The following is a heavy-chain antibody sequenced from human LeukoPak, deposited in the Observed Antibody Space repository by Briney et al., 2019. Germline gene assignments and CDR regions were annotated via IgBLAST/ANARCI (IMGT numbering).Heavy chain of an antibody. J-gene: IGHJ3*01. V-gene: IGHV3-23*01. CDR1: GFTFHSNA. CDR2: VGRSGDKT. D-gene: IGHD3-22*01. Sequence: GGSLRLSCEACGFTFHSNAMSWVRQAPGKGLEWVSGVGRSGDKTYYADSVKGRFTISRDNSKNSLYLQMNSLRAEATAVYYFAAREKEYNHDGSGYSAFDVWGQGTMVTVSS. CDR3: AAREKEYNHDGSGYSAFDV.